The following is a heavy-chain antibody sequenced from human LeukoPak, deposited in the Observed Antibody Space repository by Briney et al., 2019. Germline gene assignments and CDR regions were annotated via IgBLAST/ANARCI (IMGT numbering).Heavy chain of an antibody. J-gene: IGHJ4*02. CDR2: INHSGST. CDR1: GGSFSGYY. CDR3: ASMTPRGGY. Sequence: PSETLSLTCAVYGGSFSGYYWSWIRQPPGKGLEWIGEINHSGSTNYNPSLKSRVTILVDTSKNQFSLKLSSVSSADTAVYYCASMTPRGGYWGQGTLVTVSS. V-gene: IGHV4-34*01.